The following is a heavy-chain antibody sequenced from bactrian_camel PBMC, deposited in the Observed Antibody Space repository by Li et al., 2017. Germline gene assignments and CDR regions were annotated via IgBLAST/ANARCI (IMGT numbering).Heavy chain of an antibody. CDR1: GHSRGSNC. CDR3: AAVHPGYVAVCGTSTGPDDGDSWFEARHTQRFAVTD. CDR2: IRRSGGET. D-gene: IGHD6*01. Sequence: HVQLVESGGGSVQTGGSLRLSCVVSGHSRGSNCVGWYRLPPGRAPAEREGIAAIRRSGGETWYAGSVKGRFSISADHVKHILSLQMTGLKPDDTATYYCAAVHPGYVAVCGTSTGPDDGDSWFEARHTQRFAVTDWGQGTQVTVS. V-gene: IGHV3-3*01. J-gene: IGHJ4*01.